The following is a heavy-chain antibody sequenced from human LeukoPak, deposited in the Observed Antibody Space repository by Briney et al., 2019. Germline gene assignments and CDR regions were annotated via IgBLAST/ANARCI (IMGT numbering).Heavy chain of an antibody. V-gene: IGHV3-23*01. J-gene: IGHJ4*02. CDR3: ANSPDGAFDY. Sequence: GGSLRLSYAASGFTFSSYAMSWVRQAPGKGLEWVSAISGSGGSTYYADSVKGRFTISRDNSKNTLYLHMNSLRAEDTAVYYCANSPDGAFDYWGQGTLVTVSS. CDR2: ISGSGGST. CDR1: GFTFSSYA.